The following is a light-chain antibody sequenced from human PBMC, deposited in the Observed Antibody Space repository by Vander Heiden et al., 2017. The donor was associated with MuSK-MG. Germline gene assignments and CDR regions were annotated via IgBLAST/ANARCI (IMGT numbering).Light chain of an antibody. CDR2: AAS. J-gene: IGKJ5*01. CDR1: QGIRNY. Sequence: DIQMTQSPSSLSASVGDRVTITCRASQGIRNYLAWFQQKPRKAPKSLIYAASSLHSGVPSKFSGSGSGTDFTLTINGLQPEDFATYYCQQYDTYPRTFGQGTRLEIK. V-gene: IGKV1-16*02. CDR3: QQYDTYPRT.